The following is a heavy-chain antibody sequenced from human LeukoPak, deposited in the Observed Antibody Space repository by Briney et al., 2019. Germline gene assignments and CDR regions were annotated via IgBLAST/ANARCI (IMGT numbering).Heavy chain of an antibody. Sequence: SETLSLTCAVYGGSFSGYYWSWIRQPPGKGLEWIGEINHSGSTNYNLSLKSRVTISVDTSKNQFSLKLSSVTAADTAVYYCARGWEAAAGTGYNWFDPWGQGTLVTVSS. CDR3: ARGWEAAAGTGYNWFDP. J-gene: IGHJ5*02. D-gene: IGHD6-13*01. V-gene: IGHV4-34*01. CDR2: INHSGST. CDR1: GGSFSGYY.